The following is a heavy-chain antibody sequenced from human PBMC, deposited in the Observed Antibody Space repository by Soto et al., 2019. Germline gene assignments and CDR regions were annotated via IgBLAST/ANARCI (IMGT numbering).Heavy chain of an antibody. V-gene: IGHV3-15*01. CDR1: GFTFSDDW. CDR3: TTGPRLLAGTSD. D-gene: IGHD1-26*01. J-gene: IGHJ4*02. Sequence: HLVESGGGLVKPGGSLRLSCAASGFTFSDDWLNWVRQAPQKGLEWVGRIKSKTAGGTIDYAAPVKGRFTMSRDDSKNMLYLQMSSLKTEDTAVYYCTTGPRLLAGTSDWGQGTLVTVSS. CDR2: IKSKTAGGTI.